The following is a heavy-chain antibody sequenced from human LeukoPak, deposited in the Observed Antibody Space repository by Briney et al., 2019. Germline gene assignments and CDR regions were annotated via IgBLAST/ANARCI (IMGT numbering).Heavy chain of an antibody. V-gene: IGHV3-30*03. CDR1: GVTLSNYA. CDR3: ARSYYDFWSWSAFDI. CDR2: ISYDGSNK. Sequence: PGGSLRLSCVASGVTLSNYAMSWARQAPGKGLEWMAVISYDGSNKYYAESVKGRFTIPKDNSKNTLYLQMNSLRAEDTAVYYCARSYYDFWSWSAFDIWGQGQWSPSPQ. D-gene: IGHD3-3*01. J-gene: IGHJ3*02.